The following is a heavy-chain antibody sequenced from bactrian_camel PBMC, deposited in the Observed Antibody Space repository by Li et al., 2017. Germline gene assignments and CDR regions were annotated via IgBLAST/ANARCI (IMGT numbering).Heavy chain of an antibody. CDR1: GYSHSSDC. CDR3: ALGYYTDYRSSVY. Sequence: VQLVESGGGSVQAGGTLTLSCSVSGYSHSSDCMAWLRQAPGKEREGVARIENPNTGGIIKYAEPVKGRFTISRDNAKDTLYLQFNNLKTEDTAMYYCALGYYTDYRSSVYWGQGTQVTVS. V-gene: IGHV3S1*01. J-gene: IGHJ4*01. D-gene: IGHD4*01. CDR2: IENPNTGGII.